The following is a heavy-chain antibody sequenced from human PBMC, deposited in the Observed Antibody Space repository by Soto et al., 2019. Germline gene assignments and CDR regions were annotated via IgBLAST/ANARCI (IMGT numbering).Heavy chain of an antibody. J-gene: IGHJ4*02. V-gene: IGHV5-10-1*01. D-gene: IGHD1-26*01. CDR1: GYNFSNYW. CDR3: NWEGPFDY. Sequence: GESLKISCKGSGYNFSNYWISWVRQMPGKGLEWMGKIDPSDSYINYSPPFQGHVTISVDKSITTAHVEWRSLKASDTAIYYSNWEGPFDYWGQGTLVTVSS. CDR2: IDPSDSYI.